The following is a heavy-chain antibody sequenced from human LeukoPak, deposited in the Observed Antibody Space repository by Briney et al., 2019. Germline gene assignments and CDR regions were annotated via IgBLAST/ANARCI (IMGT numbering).Heavy chain of an antibody. J-gene: IGHJ4*02. CDR3: ARGISSGYYYSIGY. V-gene: IGHV3-74*01. Sequence: GGSLRLSCAAFGVTFSSYWMHWVRQAPGKGLVWVSRINGDGSSTSYADSVKGRFTISRDSAKNTLYLQVNSLRAEDTAVYYCARGISSGYYYSIGYWGQGTPVTVSS. CDR1: GVTFSSYW. D-gene: IGHD3-22*01. CDR2: INGDGSST.